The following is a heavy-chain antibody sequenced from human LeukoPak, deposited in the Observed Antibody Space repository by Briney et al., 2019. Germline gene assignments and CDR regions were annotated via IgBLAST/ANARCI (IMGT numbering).Heavy chain of an antibody. D-gene: IGHD3-9*01. CDR3: ARGGEDFDWLLQKALGWFDP. Sequence: ASVKVSCKASGYTFTSYGISWVRQAPGQGLEWMGWISAYNGNTNYAQKLQGRVTMTTDTSTSTAYMELSRLRSDDTAVYYCARGGEDFDWLLQKALGWFDPWGQGTLVTVSS. V-gene: IGHV1-18*01. CDR2: ISAYNGNT. J-gene: IGHJ5*02. CDR1: GYTFTSYG.